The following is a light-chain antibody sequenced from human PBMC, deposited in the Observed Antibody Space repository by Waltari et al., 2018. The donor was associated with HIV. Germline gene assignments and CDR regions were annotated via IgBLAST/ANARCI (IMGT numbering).Light chain of an antibody. CDR1: QTINNW. Sequence: DIQMTQAPCILAASVGNRVTITCRASQTINNWLAWYQQKPGKAPKLLIYKASNLESGVPSTFSGSRSGTAFTLTINSLQPDDFATYYCQQYTRYYTFGQGTKLEIK. CDR3: QQYTRYYT. J-gene: IGKJ2*01. CDR2: KAS. V-gene: IGKV1-5*03.